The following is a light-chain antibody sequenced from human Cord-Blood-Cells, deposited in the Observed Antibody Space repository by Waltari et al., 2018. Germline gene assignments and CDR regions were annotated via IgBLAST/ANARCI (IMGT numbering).Light chain of an antibody. V-gene: IGKV1-39*01. J-gene: IGKJ1*01. Sequence: DIQMTQSPSSLSASVGDRVTITCRASQSISSYLNWYQQKPGKAPKLLIYAASSLQSGVPSRFSGSVSGTDCTLTISSLQPEDFATYYCQQSYSTLRTFGQGTKVEIK. CDR2: AAS. CDR1: QSISSY. CDR3: QQSYSTLRT.